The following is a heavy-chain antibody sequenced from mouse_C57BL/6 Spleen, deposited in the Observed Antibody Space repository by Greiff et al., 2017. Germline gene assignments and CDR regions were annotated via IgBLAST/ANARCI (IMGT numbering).Heavy chain of an antibody. CDR2: IDPSDSYT. J-gene: IGHJ3*01. CDR1: GYTFTSYW. D-gene: IGHD2-5*01. Sequence: VQLQQPGAELVMPGASVKLSCKASGYTFTSYWMNWVKQRPGQGLEWIGEIDPSDSYTNYNQKFKGKATLTVDKSSSTAYMQLSSLTSEDSAFYYCARDYNNYECAYWGQGTLVTVSA. CDR3: ARDYNNYECAY. V-gene: IGHV1-69*01.